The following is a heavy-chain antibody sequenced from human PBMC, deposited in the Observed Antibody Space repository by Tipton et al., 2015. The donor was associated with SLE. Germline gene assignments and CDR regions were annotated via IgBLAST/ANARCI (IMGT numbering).Heavy chain of an antibody. D-gene: IGHD4-17*01. J-gene: IGHJ4*02. CDR3: ARDGPDYGDYINFDY. V-gene: IGHV1-18*01. Sequence: NLQGRLTVTADTSTSEAYMELRNLRSDDTAVYYCARDGPDYGDYINFDYWGQGTLVTVSS.